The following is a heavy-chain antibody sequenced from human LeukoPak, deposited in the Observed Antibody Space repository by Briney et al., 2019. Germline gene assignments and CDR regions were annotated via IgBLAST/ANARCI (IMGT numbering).Heavy chain of an antibody. Sequence: SETLSLTCTVSGGSISSYYWSWIRQPPGKGLEWIGYIYYSGSTNYNPSLKSRVTISVDTSKNQLSLKLSSVTAADTAVYYCARDGQQLDYWGQGTLVTVSS. CDR3: ARDGQQLDY. CDR2: IYYSGST. J-gene: IGHJ4*02. D-gene: IGHD6-13*01. V-gene: IGHV4-59*01. CDR1: GGSISSYY.